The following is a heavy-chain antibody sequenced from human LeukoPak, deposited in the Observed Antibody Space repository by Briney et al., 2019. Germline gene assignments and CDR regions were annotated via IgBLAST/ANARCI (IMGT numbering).Heavy chain of an antibody. CDR2: ISGSNSYI. CDR3: ARDLFPHPVYYAVTAPLDY. CDR1: GFTFSNYA. D-gene: IGHD2-2*01. J-gene: IGHJ4*02. V-gene: IGHV3-21*01. Sequence: TGGSLRLSCTASGFTFSNYAMRWVRQAPGKGLEWVPSISGSNSYIYYADSVKGRFTISRDNAKNSLYLQMNSLRAEDTAVYYCARDLFPHPVYYAVTAPLDYWGQGTLVTVSS.